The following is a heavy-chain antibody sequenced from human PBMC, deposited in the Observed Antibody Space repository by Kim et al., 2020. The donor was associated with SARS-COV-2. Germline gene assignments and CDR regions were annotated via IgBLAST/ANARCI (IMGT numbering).Heavy chain of an antibody. CDR3: ARDTYSSSTGYYYYGMDV. CDR1: GFTFSSYS. J-gene: IGHJ6*02. D-gene: IGHD6-13*01. CDR2: ISSSSSYI. V-gene: IGHV3-21*01. Sequence: GGSLRLSCAASGFTFSSYSMNWVRQAPGKGLEWVSSISSSSSYIYYADSVKGRFTISRDNAKNSLYLQMNSLRAEDTAVYYCARDTYSSSTGYYYYGMDVWGQGTTVTVSS.